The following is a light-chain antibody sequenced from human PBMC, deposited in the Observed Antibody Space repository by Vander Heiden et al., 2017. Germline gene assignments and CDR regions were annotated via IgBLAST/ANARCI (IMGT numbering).Light chain of an antibody. Sequence: QSVLTPPPSVSGAPGQRVTISCTGSSSNIGAGYEVHWYQQLPGTAPNLLIYGNSNRPSGVPDRFSGSKSGTSASLAITGLQAEDEADYYCQSYDSSLSGYVVFGGGTKLTVL. V-gene: IGLV1-40*01. CDR2: GNS. J-gene: IGLJ2*01. CDR1: SSNIGAGYE. CDR3: QSYDSSLSGYVV.